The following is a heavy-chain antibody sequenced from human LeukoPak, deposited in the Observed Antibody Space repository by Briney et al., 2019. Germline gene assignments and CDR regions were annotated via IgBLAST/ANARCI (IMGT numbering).Heavy chain of an antibody. CDR2: MNPNSGNT. CDR1: GYTFTSYD. J-gene: IGHJ4*02. D-gene: IGHD6-6*01. Sequence: ASVKVSCKASGYTFTSYDINWVRQATGQGLEWMGWMNPNSGNTGYAQKFQGRVTITRNTSISTAYMELSNLRSEDTAVYYCARGHTSSYFDYWGQRTLVTVSS. V-gene: IGHV1-8*03. CDR3: ARGHTSSYFDY.